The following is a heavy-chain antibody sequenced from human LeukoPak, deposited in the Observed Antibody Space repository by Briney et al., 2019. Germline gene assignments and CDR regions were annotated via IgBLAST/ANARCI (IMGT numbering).Heavy chain of an antibody. CDR2: ISGSGGST. CDR3: AKGRITMVRGANDY. CDR1: GFTFSSYA. V-gene: IGHV3-23*01. D-gene: IGHD3-10*01. J-gene: IGHJ4*02. Sequence: GGSLRLSCAASGFTFSSYAMSWVRQAPGKGLGWVSAISGSGGSTYYADSVKGRFTISRDNSKNTLYLQMNSLRAEDTAVYYCAKGRITMVRGANDYWGQGTLVTVSS.